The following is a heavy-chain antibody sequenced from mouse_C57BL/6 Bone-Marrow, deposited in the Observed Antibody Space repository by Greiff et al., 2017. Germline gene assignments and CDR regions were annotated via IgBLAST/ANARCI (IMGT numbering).Heavy chain of an antibody. CDR3: ARSLYYYGSSRYYAMDY. D-gene: IGHD1-1*01. V-gene: IGHV14-2*01. CDR2: IDPEDGET. Sequence: VQLQPSWAELVKPGASVQLSCTASGFNIKDYYMHWVKQRTEQGLELIGRIDPEDGETKYAPKFQGKATITADSSSNTAYLQLSSLTSEDTAVYYCARSLYYYGSSRYYAMDYWGQGTSVTVSS. J-gene: IGHJ4*01. CDR1: GFNIKDYY.